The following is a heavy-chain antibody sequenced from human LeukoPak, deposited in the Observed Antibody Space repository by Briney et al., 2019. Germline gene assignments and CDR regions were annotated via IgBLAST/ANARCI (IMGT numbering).Heavy chain of an antibody. J-gene: IGHJ4*02. V-gene: IGHV1-18*01. CDR2: ISAYNGNT. CDR3: ARATYRAGGLYYFDY. D-gene: IGHD3-16*01. CDR1: GGTFSSYA. Sequence: GASVKVSCKASGGTFSSYAISWVRQAPGQGLEWMGWISAYNGNTNYAQKLQGRVTMTTDTSTSTAYMELRSLRSDDTAVYYCARATYRAGGLYYFDYWGQGTLVTVSS.